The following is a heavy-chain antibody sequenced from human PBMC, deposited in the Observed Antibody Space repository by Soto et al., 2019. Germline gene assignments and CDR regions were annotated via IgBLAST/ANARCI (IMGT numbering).Heavy chain of an antibody. J-gene: IGHJ4*02. V-gene: IGHV4-59*12. D-gene: IGHD3-16*01. Sequence: SATLSITCSVSGGSISGSYWSWIRQSPGKGLEWLGYVYYTGSTNYSPSLRSRVSISVDTSKNEFSLTLTSVTAADTAVYFCAGSYETDDYYFDYWGRGILVTVSS. CDR1: GGSISGSY. CDR3: AGSYETDDYYFDY. CDR2: VYYTGST.